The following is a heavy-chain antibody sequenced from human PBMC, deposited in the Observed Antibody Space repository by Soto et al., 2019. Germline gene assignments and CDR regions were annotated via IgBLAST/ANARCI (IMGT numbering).Heavy chain of an antibody. V-gene: IGHV3-7*01. Sequence: GGSLRLSCAASGFTFSSYWMSWVRQAPGKGLEWVANIKQDGSEKYYVGSVKGRFTISRDDAKNSLYLQMNSLRAEDTAVYYCARDYSRDFWSGYYEEYYYYGMDVWGQGTTVTVS. J-gene: IGHJ6*02. CDR2: IKQDGSEK. D-gene: IGHD3-3*01. CDR1: GFTFSSYW. CDR3: ARDYSRDFWSGYYEEYYYYGMDV.